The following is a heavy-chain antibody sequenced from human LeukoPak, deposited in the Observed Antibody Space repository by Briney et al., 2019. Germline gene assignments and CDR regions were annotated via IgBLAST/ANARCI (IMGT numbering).Heavy chain of an antibody. CDR2: LTGGSDNS. Sequence: GGSLRLSCAASGFTFSSSAMTWVRQAPGKGLEWVSSLTGGSDNSEHADSVKGRFSISRDNSKDTLYLQMNSLSAEDTAVYYCVKVAVQPQVVPAAIFFDYWGQGTLVTVSS. J-gene: IGHJ4*02. CDR1: GFTFSSSA. D-gene: IGHD2-2*01. V-gene: IGHV3-23*01. CDR3: VKVAVQPQVVPAAIFFDY.